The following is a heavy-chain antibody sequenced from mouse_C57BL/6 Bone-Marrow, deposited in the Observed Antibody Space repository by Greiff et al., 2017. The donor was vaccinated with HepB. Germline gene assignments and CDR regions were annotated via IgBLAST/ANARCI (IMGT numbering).Heavy chain of an antibody. D-gene: IGHD1-1*01. V-gene: IGHV1-55*01. J-gene: IGHJ1*03. CDR3: ARRHYGSSWYFDV. Sequence: VQLQQPGAELVKPGASVKMSCKASGYTFTSYWITWVKQRPGQGLEWIGDIYPGSGSTNYNEKFKSKATLTVDTSSSTAYMQLSSLTSEDSAVYYCARRHYGSSWYFDVWGTGTTVTVSS. CDR1: GYTFTSYW. CDR2: IYPGSGST.